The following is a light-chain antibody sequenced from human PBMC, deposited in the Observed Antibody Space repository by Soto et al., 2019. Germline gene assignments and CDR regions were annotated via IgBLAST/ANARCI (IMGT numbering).Light chain of an antibody. CDR1: QSVRSNY. J-gene: IGKJ4*01. CDR2: GAS. Sequence: EIVLTQSPGALSLSPGERATLSCRASQSVRSNYLAWYQQKPGQAPRLLIYGASSRATGIPDVFSGSGSGTDFTLTISRLEPEDFAVYYCQQYGSSPPVTFGGGTRVEIK. V-gene: IGKV3-20*01. CDR3: QQYGSSPPVT.